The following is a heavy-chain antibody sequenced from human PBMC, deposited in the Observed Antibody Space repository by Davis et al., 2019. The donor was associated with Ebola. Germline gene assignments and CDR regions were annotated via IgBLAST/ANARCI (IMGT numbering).Heavy chain of an antibody. CDR1: GGSISSYY. CDR2: INHSGST. D-gene: IGHD3-3*01. Sequence: MPSETLSLTCTVSGGSISSYYWSWIRQPPGKGLEWIGEINHSGSTNYNPSLKSRVTISVDTSKNQFSLKLSSVTAADTAVYYCARATGIFWSGYYRWDVWGQGTTVTVSS. CDR3: ARATGIFWSGYYRWDV. J-gene: IGHJ6*02. V-gene: IGHV4-34*01.